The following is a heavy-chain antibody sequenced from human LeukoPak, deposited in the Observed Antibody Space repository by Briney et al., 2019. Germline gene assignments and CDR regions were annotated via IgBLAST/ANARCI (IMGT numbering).Heavy chain of an antibody. CDR1: GFTFSSYW. D-gene: IGHD2-2*02. V-gene: IGHV3-7*01. J-gene: IGHJ4*02. Sequence: GGSLRLSCAASGFTFSSYWMNWVRQAPGKGPEWVANIKEDGSEKHYVDSVKGRFTISRDNAKNSLYLQMNSLRAEDTAVYYCARDRCSSTSCYTHYFDYWGQGTLVTVSS. CDR2: IKEDGSEK. CDR3: ARDRCSSTSCYTHYFDY.